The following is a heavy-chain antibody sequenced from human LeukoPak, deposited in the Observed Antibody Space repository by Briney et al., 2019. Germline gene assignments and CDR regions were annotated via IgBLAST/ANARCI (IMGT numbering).Heavy chain of an antibody. D-gene: IGHD6-19*01. CDR1: GYTFTGYY. J-gene: IGHJ4*02. Sequence: ASVKVSCKASGYTFTGYYMHWVRQAPGQGLERVGWINPNSGGTNYAQKFQGWVTMTRDTSISTAYMELSRLRSDDTAVYYCARGSSGWYGRIYYFDYWGQGTLVTVSS. CDR3: ARGSSGWYGRIYYFDY. CDR2: INPNSGGT. V-gene: IGHV1-2*04.